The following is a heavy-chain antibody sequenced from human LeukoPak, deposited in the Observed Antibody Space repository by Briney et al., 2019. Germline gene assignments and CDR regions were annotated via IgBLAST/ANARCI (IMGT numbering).Heavy chain of an antibody. Sequence: GTLSLTCAVSGGSIITTNWWSWVRQPPGKGLEWIGEVHLNGATNYNPSLESRVSMSIDKSKNQLSLKLRSVSAADTAIYYCARESGAFSPFGFWGQGALVTVSS. CDR2: VHLNGAT. CDR1: GGSIITTNW. J-gene: IGHJ4*02. D-gene: IGHD1-26*01. V-gene: IGHV4-4*02. CDR3: ARESGAFSPFGF.